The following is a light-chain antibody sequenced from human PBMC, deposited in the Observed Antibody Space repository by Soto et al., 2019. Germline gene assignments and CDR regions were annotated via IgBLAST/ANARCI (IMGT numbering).Light chain of an antibody. CDR1: QSVSND. J-gene: IGKJ1*01. V-gene: IGKV3-15*01. CDR2: GAS. Sequence: EIVMTQSPGTLSVSPGERATLSCRASQSVSNDLAWYHQKPGPAPRLLIYGASTRATGIPARFSGSGSGTEFTPTINSLQSEVFAVYYWQQYNNWPRTFGQGTEVEIK. CDR3: QQYNNWPRT.